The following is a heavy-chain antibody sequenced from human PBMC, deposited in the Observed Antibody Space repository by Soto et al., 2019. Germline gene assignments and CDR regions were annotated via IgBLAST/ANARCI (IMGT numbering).Heavy chain of an antibody. D-gene: IGHD5-12*01. CDR3: ARPLATITPGDSDL. CDR2: IYPGDSDT. CDR1: GYSFTSYW. J-gene: IGHJ4*03. Sequence: GESLKISCKGSGYSFTSYWIGWVRQMPGKGLEWMGIIYPGDSDTRYSPSFQGKVTISADKSISTAYLQWSSLKDSDTDMYYCARPLATITPGDSDLRGHGTLVTVSS. V-gene: IGHV5-51*01.